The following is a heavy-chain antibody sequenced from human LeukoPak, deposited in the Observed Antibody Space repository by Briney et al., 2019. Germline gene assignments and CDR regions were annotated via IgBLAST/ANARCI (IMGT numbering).Heavy chain of an antibody. CDR1: GFTFRSYG. J-gene: IGHJ4*02. Sequence: GGSLRLSCAAAGFTFRSYGMQWVRQAPGKGVEGVAVIWYDGSNKYYADSVKGRFTISRDNSKNTLYLQMNRLRAEDTAVYYCAKGRITMVRGVIAYFDYWGQGTLVTVSS. CDR3: AKGRITMVRGVIAYFDY. CDR2: IWYDGSNK. V-gene: IGHV3-33*06. D-gene: IGHD3-10*01.